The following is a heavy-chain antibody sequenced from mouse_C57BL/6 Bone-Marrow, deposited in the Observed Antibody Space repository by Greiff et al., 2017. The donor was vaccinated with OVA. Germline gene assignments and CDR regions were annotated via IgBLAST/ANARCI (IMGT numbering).Heavy chain of an antibody. CDR3: ARDQDYGSSYYARDY. V-gene: IGHV5-4*01. D-gene: IGHD1-1*01. Sequence: EVQRVESGGGLVKPGGSLKLSCAASGFTFSSYAMSWVRQTPEKRLEWVATISDGGSYTYYPDNVKGRFTISRDNAKNNLYLQMSQLKSEDTAMYYCARDQDYGSSYYARDYWGQGTSVTVSS. CDR1: GFTFSSYA. CDR2: ISDGGSYT. J-gene: IGHJ4*01.